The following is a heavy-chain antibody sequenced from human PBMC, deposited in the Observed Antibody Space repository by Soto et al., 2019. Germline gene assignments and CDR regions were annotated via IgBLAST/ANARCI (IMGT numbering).Heavy chain of an antibody. D-gene: IGHD2-21*02. V-gene: IGHV1-69*13. Sequence: SVKVSCKASGGTFSSYAISWVRQAPGQGLEWIGGIIPIFGTANYAQKFQGRVTITADESTSTAYMELSSLRSEDTAVYYCAHSACSHNYYLMGFCGQGTTVIGSS. CDR2: IIPIFGTA. J-gene: IGHJ6*02. CDR3: AHSACSHNYYLMGF. CDR1: GGTFSSYA.